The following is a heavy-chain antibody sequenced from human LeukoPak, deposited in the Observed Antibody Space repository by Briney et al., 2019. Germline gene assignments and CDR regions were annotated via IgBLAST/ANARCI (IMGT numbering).Heavy chain of an antibody. Sequence: PGGSLRLSCAASGFTFSSYSMDWVRQAPGKGLEWVSSISSSSNNIYYADSVKGRFTISRDNGKNSLYLLMNSLRAEDTAVYYCVYGGGYFQHWGQGTLVTVFS. V-gene: IGHV3-21*01. CDR1: GFTFSSYS. CDR2: ISSSSNNI. CDR3: VYGGGYFQH. J-gene: IGHJ1*01. D-gene: IGHD4-23*01.